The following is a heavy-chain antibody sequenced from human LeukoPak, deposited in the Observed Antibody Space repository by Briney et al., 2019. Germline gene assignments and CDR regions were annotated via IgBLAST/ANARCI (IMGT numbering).Heavy chain of an antibody. V-gene: IGHV3-23*01. Sequence: GGSLRLSCAASGFTFSSYAMSWVRQAPGKGLEWVSGISGSGGSTYYADSVKGRFTISRDISKNTLYLQMNSLRAEDTAVYYCAGRRDGFNYWGQGTLVTVSS. CDR3: AGRRDGFNY. J-gene: IGHJ4*02. D-gene: IGHD5-24*01. CDR1: GFTFSSYA. CDR2: ISGSGGST.